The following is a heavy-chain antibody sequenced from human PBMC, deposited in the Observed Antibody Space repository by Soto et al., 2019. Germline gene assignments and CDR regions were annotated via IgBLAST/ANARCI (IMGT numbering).Heavy chain of an antibody. D-gene: IGHD2-2*01. V-gene: IGHV3-49*03. Sequence: PGGSLRLSCTGSGFNFGDFGMSWLRQAPGKGLEWLSFIRSKGYGGTTESAASVRGRFITSRDDSKSIAYLQMNSLKTEDTAVYYCASLTSWSQEYYYGMDVWGQGTTVTVSS. CDR3: ASLTSWSQEYYYGMDV. CDR2: IRSKGYGGTT. J-gene: IGHJ6*02. CDR1: GFNFGDFG.